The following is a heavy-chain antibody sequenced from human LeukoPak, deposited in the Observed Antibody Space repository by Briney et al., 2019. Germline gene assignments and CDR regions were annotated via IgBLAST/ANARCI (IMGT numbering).Heavy chain of an antibody. CDR2: INHSGST. CDR3: ARGGSDTAMDY. CDR1: GGSFSGYY. D-gene: IGHD5-18*01. Sequence: SETLSLTCAVYGGSFSGYYWSWIRQPPGKGLEWIGEINHSGSTNYNPSLKSRVTISVDTSKNQFSLKLSSVTAAVTAVYYCARGGSDTAMDYWGQGTLVTVSS. J-gene: IGHJ4*02. V-gene: IGHV4-34*01.